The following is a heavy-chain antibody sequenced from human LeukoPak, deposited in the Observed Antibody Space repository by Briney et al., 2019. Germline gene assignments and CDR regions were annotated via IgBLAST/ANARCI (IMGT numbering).Heavy chain of an antibody. J-gene: IGHJ4*02. CDR1: GYTFTGYY. D-gene: IGHD6-19*01. CDR2: ISPNSGGT. Sequence: ASVKVSCKASGYTFTGYYMHWVRQAPGQGLEWMGWISPNSGGTNYAQKFQGRVTMTRDTSISTAYMELSRLRSDDTAVYYCAGIAVAGQDLDYWGQGTLVTVSS. V-gene: IGHV1-2*02. CDR3: AGIAVAGQDLDY.